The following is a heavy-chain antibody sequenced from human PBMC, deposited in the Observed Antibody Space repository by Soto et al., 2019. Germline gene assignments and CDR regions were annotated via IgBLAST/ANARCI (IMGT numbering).Heavy chain of an antibody. J-gene: IGHJ5*02. Sequence: SETLSLTCTVSGDSIGGVGYWSWIRQFPGRGLEWIGCISSSGSTYYNPALNNRISLSLDTSQNQFSLKLHSCTAPDTPIHYFARLGVTGIGIQSHWLDPCRQGPLVTVSS. CDR1: GDSIGGVGY. CDR2: ISSSGST. V-gene: IGHV4-31*03. CDR3: ARLGVTGIGIQSHWLDP. D-gene: IGHD2-21*02.